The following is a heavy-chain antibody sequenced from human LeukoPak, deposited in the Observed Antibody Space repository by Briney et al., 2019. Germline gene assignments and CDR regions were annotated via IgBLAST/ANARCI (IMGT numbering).Heavy chain of an antibody. CDR2: INHSGST. CDR1: GGSFSGYY. CDR3: ARRRGSGSYYKGFIDY. D-gene: IGHD3-10*01. Sequence: SETLSLTCAVYGGSFSGYYWSWIRQPPGKGLEWIGEINHSGSTNYNPSLKSRVTISVDTSKNQFSLKLSSVTAADTAVCYCARRRGSGSYYKGFIDYWGQGTLVTVPS. J-gene: IGHJ4*02. V-gene: IGHV4-34*01.